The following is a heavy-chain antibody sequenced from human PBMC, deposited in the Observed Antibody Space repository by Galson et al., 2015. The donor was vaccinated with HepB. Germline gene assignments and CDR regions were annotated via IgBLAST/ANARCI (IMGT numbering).Heavy chain of an antibody. CDR3: ASHGRDFLSIYWHLDV. CDR1: DFSFTSAW. D-gene: IGHD2/OR15-2a*01. Sequence: SLRLSCAASDFSFTSAWLHWVREAPGKGLEWVGRIKSKLEGGTIEYAAPVKGRFVISRDDSKKQLYLQMNSLKMEDTGVYYCASHGRDFLSIYWHLDVWGHGTPVTVSS. J-gene: IGHJ2*01. CDR2: IKSKLEGGTI. V-gene: IGHV3-15*07.